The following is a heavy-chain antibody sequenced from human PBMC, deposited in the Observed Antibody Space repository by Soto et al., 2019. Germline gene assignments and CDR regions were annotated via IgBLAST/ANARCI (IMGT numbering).Heavy chain of an antibody. CDR1: GGSISSGGYY. Sequence: PSETLSLTCTVSGGSISSGGYYWSWIRQHPGRGLEWIGYIYYSGSIYYNPSLKSRVTISVDTSKNQFSLDLSSVTAADTAVYYCARVGYCSGGSCYGYYYYYGMDVSGQGTTVTVSS. V-gene: IGHV4-31*03. CDR3: ARVGYCSGGSCYGYYYYYGMDV. CDR2: IYYSGSI. D-gene: IGHD2-15*01. J-gene: IGHJ6*02.